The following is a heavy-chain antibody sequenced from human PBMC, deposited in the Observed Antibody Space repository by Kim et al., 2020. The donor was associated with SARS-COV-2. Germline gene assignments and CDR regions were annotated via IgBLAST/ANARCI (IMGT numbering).Heavy chain of an antibody. D-gene: IGHD4-17*01. V-gene: IGHV3-7*01. CDR2: GSEN. CDR3: ARGLRWSKH. J-gene: IGHJ4*02. Sequence: GSENYNVETVNGRFTISRDNDKTSIYLQMNSLRGEDTGVYYCARGLRWSKHWGQGTLVTVSS.